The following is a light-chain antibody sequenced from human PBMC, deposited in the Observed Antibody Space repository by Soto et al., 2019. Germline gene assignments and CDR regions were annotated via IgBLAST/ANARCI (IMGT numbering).Light chain of an antibody. CDR3: QQYGSSSWT. Sequence: EIVLTQSPGTLSLSPGERATLSCRASQSVSSSYLALYQQKPGQAPRLLIYGASSRATGTPDRFSGSGSETDFTLTISRLEPEDFAVYYCQQYGSSSWTFGQGTKGEI. CDR2: GAS. J-gene: IGKJ1*01. CDR1: QSVSSSY. V-gene: IGKV3-20*01.